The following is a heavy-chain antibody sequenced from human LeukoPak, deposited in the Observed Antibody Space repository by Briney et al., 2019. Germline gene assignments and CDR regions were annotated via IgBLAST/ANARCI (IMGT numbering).Heavy chain of an antibody. V-gene: IGHV4-38-2*01. CDR1: GYSIDSGYY. CDR3: ARVVDYRSSGQNFFDF. D-gene: IGHD6-6*01. CDR2: IYRFGNT. Sequence: SETLSLTCAVSGYSIDSGYYWGWIRQSPGKGLEWVGSIYRFGNTYYNPSLKSRVTISVDTSKNRFSLRLTSVTAAATALYYCARVVDYRSSGQNFFDFWGHGTLVIVSS. J-gene: IGHJ4*01.